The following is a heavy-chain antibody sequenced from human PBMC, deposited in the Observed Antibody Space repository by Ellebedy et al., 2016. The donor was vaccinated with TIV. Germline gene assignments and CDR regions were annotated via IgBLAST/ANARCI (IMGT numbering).Heavy chain of an antibody. Sequence: GGSLRLSCATYGLTFSSYAMNWVRQAPGRGLEWVSTIGTSGDTYYIDSVKGRFTISRDNSKSTQYLQMNTLRADDTAVYYCAINLPGGYYDFWGQGTLVAVSS. J-gene: IGHJ4*02. CDR2: IGTSGDT. CDR3: AINLPGGYYDF. D-gene: IGHD3-22*01. CDR1: GLTFSSYA. V-gene: IGHV3-23*01.